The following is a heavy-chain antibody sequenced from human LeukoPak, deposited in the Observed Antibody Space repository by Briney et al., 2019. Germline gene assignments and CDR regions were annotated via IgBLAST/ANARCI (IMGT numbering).Heavy chain of an antibody. J-gene: IGHJ6*03. CDR3: ARDKTIRYYYDSSGQEGGYYYMDV. V-gene: IGHV1-2*02. Sequence: GASVKVSCKASGYTFTGYYMHWVRQAPGQGLEWMGWINPNSGGTNYAQKLQGRVTMTTDTSTSTAYMELRSLRSDDTAVYYCARDKTIRYYYDSSGQEGGYYYMDVWGKGTTVTVSS. CDR1: GYTFTGYY. CDR2: INPNSGGT. D-gene: IGHD3-22*01.